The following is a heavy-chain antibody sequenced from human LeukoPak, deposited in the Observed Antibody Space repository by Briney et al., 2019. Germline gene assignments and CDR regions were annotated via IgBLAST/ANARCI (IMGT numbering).Heavy chain of an antibody. D-gene: IGHD2-15*01. CDR2: IWCDGSNK. Sequence: GGSLRLSCAASGITFRSYGMHWVRQAPGKGLEWVAFIWCDGSNKYYADSVKGRFTISRDNSRNTLFLQMNSLRAEDTAVYYCATDRATQYFDYWGQGTLVSVSS. CDR1: GITFRSYG. J-gene: IGHJ4*02. V-gene: IGHV3-30*02. CDR3: ATDRATQYFDY.